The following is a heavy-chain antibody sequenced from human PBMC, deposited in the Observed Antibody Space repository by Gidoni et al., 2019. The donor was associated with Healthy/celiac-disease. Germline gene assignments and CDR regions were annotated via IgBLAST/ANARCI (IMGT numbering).Heavy chain of an antibody. CDR2: ISSSSSYI. Sequence: EVQLVESGGGLVKPGGSLRLSCAASGFTFSSYSMNWVRQAPGKGLEWVSSISSSSSYIYYADSVKGRFTISRDNAKNSLYLQMNSLRAEDTAVYYCASSMGDHPTFDYWGQGTLVTVSS. V-gene: IGHV3-21*01. CDR1: GFTFSSYS. CDR3: ASSMGDHPTFDY. J-gene: IGHJ4*02. D-gene: IGHD2-21*01.